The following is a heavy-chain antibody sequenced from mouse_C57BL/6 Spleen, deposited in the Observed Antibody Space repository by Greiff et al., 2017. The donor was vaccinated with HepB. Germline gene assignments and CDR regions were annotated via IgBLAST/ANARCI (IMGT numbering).Heavy chain of an antibody. V-gene: IGHV1-20*01. CDR3: ARAGSSYNYYAMDY. Sequence: EVQLQQSGPELVKPGDSVKISCKASGYSFTGYFMNWVMQSHGKSLEWIGRINPYNGDTFYNQKFKGKATLTVDKSSSTAHMELRSLTSEDSAVYYCARAGSSYNYYAMDYWGQGTSVTVSS. CDR1: GYSFTGYF. J-gene: IGHJ4*01. CDR2: INPYNGDT. D-gene: IGHD1-1*01.